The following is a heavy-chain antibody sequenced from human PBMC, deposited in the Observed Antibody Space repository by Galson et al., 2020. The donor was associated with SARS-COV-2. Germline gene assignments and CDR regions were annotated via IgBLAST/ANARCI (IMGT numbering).Heavy chain of an antibody. Sequence: GGSLRLSCAPSGFGFNSYWMTWIRHAPGKGLECVATTKPDGSEKFYVDSVKGRFTISRDNAKNSLKLQMSGLRADDTAVYYCARGGNWYFGLWGRGTLFTVSS. CDR1: GFGFNSYW. V-gene: IGHV3-7*03. CDR2: TKPDGSEK. D-gene: IGHD3-10*01. CDR3: ARGGNWYFGL. J-gene: IGHJ2*01.